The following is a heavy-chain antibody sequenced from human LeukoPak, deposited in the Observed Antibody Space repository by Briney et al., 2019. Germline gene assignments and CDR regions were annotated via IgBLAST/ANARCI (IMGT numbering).Heavy chain of an antibody. CDR2: IYSGGST. CDR1: GFTVSSNY. D-gene: IGHD4-17*01. CDR3: ARGLTTVTDYGMDV. V-gene: IGHV3-66*01. Sequence: QPGGSLRLSRAASGFTVSSNYMSWVRQAPGKGLEWVSVIYSGGSTYYADSVKGRFTISRDNSKNTLYLQMNSLRAEDTAVYYCARGLTTVTDYGMDVWGQGTTVTVSS. J-gene: IGHJ6*02.